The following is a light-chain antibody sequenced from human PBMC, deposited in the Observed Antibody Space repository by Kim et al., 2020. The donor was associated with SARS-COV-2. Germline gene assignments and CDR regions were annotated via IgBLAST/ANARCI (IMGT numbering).Light chain of an antibody. CDR1: RRVGSD. V-gene: IGKV3-15*01. CDR3: QQDNNWPPYT. Sequence: VYPGKSATRSCRAGRRVGSDLARYQQKPGQAPRLLNWGAINTDTGVPARFRGSGSGTEFTLTISSLQSEDSAKYYWQQDNNWPPYTFGRGTKLEIK. CDR2: GAI. J-gene: IGKJ2*01.